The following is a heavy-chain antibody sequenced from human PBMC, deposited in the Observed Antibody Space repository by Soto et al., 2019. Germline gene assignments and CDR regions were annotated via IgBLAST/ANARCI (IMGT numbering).Heavy chain of an antibody. CDR2: IKSKTDGGTT. V-gene: IGHV3-15*01. CDR1: GFTFSNAW. Sequence: PGGSLRLSCAASGFTFSNAWMSWVRQAPGKGLEWVGRIKSKTDGGTTDYAAPVKGRFTISRDDSKNTLYLQMNSLKTEDTAVYYCTTAMVRGVKKPYYYYYYMDVWGKGTTVTVSS. D-gene: IGHD3-10*01. J-gene: IGHJ6*03. CDR3: TTAMVRGVKKPYYYYYYMDV.